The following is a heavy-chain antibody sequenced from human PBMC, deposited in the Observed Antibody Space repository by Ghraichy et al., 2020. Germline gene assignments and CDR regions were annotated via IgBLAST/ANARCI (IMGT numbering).Heavy chain of an antibody. Sequence: SETLSLTCTVSGGSISSSSYYWGWIRQPPGKGLEWIGSIYYSGSTYYNPSLKSRVTISVDTSKNQFSLKLSSVNAADTAVYYCARLKLEYYDFWSGYSNWFDPWGQGTLVTVSS. J-gene: IGHJ5*02. D-gene: IGHD3-3*01. CDR3: ARLKLEYYDFWSGYSNWFDP. CDR1: GGSISSSSYY. CDR2: IYYSGST. V-gene: IGHV4-39*01.